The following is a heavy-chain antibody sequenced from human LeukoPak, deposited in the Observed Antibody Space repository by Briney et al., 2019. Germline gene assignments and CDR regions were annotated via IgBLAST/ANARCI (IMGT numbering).Heavy chain of an antibody. CDR1: GGSISSYY. CDR2: IYYSGST. Sequence: KPSETLSLTCTVSGGSISSYYWSWIRQPPGKGLEWIGYIYYSGSTNYNPSLKSRVTISVDTSKNQFSLKLSSVTAADTAVYYCARGVYGGNYWYFDLWGRGTLVTVS. V-gene: IGHV4-59*01. J-gene: IGHJ2*01. D-gene: IGHD4-23*01. CDR3: ARGVYGGNYWYFDL.